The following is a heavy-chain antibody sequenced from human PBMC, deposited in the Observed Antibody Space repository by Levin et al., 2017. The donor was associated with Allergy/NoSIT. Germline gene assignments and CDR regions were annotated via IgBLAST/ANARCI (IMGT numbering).Heavy chain of an antibody. CDR2: IYYSGST. CDR1: GGSVSSGSYY. V-gene: IGHV4-61*01. D-gene: IGHD3-10*01. J-gene: IGHJ4*02. CDR3: AREEMVQGVVDY. Sequence: PSETLSLTCTVSGGSVSSGSYYWSWIRQPPGKGLEWIGYIYYSGSTNYNPSLKSRVTISVDTSKNQFSLKLSSVTAADTAVYYCAREEMVQGVVDYWGQGTLVTVSS.